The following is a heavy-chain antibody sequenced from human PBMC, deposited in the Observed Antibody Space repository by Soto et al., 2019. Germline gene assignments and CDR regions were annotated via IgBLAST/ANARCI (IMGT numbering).Heavy chain of an antibody. D-gene: IGHD6-13*01. CDR3: ARRERAAGTDWWFDP. J-gene: IGHJ5*02. Sequence: QLQLQESGPGLVKPSETLSLTCTVSGGSISSSSFHWGWIRQPPGKGLEWIGSIYYSGSTYYSPSPKSRVALSVATSKNPCSLRLSSVTAADTAVYYCARRERAAGTDWWFDPWGQGTLVTVSS. CDR1: GGSISSSSFH. V-gene: IGHV4-39*01. CDR2: IYYSGST.